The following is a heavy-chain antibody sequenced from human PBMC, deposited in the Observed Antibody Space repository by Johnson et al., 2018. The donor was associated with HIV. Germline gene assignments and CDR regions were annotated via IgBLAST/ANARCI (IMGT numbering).Heavy chain of an antibody. CDR2: IRYDGSNK. Sequence: QMLLVESGGGVVQPGGSLRLSCAASGFTFSSYGMHWVRQAPGKGLEWVAFIRYDGSNKYYADSVKGRFTISRDNSKNTLYLQMNSLRAEDTAVYYCARADGSQAFDIWGQGTMVTVSS. D-gene: IGHD2-2*03. CDR1: GFTFSSYG. V-gene: IGHV3-30*02. J-gene: IGHJ3*02. CDR3: ARADGSQAFDI.